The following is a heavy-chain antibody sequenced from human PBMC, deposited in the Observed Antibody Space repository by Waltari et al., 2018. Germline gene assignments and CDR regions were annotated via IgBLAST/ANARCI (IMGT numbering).Heavy chain of an antibody. Sequence: QVEESGGGVVQPGGSLSLACVAAGYPFTHYGMHWVRPAPGKGLEWLAVISSDGSNKYYEDSVKGRFAVSRDNSKNSVYLQMNSLRPEDTALYFCAKAGGIHNYPLDPWGQGTLVTVSS. CDR2: ISSDGSNK. CDR1: GYPFTHYG. CDR3: AKAGGIHNYPLDP. J-gene: IGHJ5*02. V-gene: IGHV3-30*18. D-gene: IGHD1-26*01.